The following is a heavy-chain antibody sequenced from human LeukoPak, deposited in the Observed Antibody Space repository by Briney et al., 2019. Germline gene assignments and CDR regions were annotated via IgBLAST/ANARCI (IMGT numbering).Heavy chain of an antibody. Sequence: PSETLSLTCTVSGRSISSSSYYWGWIRQPPGKGLEWIGSIYYSGSTYYHPSLKSRVTISVDTSKTQFSLKLSSVTAADTAVYYCANHLRGYSYGIRNYYYYYYMDVWGKGTTVTISS. CDR3: ANHLRGYSYGIRNYYYYYYMDV. V-gene: IGHV4-39*01. D-gene: IGHD5-18*01. CDR2: IYYSGST. J-gene: IGHJ6*03. CDR1: GRSISSSSYY.